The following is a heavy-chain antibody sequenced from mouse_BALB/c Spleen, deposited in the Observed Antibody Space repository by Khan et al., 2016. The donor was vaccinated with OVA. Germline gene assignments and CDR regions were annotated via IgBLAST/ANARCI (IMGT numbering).Heavy chain of an antibody. CDR1: GFNIKDTY. Sequence: EVQLQESGAELVKPGASVKLSCTASGFNIKDTYMHWVKQRPEQGLEWIGGIDPANGNTKYDPKFQGKATISADTSSNTAYLQLSSLTSEDTAVYYCARNGNYLYAMDYWGQGTSVTVSS. J-gene: IGHJ4*01. V-gene: IGHV14-3*02. CDR2: IDPANGNT. D-gene: IGHD2-1*01. CDR3: ARNGNYLYAMDY.